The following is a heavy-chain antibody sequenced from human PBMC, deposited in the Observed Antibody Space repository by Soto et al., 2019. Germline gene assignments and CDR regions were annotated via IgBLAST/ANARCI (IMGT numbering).Heavy chain of an antibody. CDR2: IDPSGGGT. J-gene: IGHJ4*02. CDR3: ASVRGVCSGRNSWTSVEDS. CDR1: GYTFTSYD. V-gene: IGHV1-46*01. D-gene: IGHD2-15*01. Sequence: QVQLVQSGAEVKKPGASVKVSCKASGYTFTSYDIHWVRQAPRQGSEWMGIIDPSGGGTSYAQNFQGRLTMTRDTSTSRVCIELGRLRSEDPGVYYCASVRGVCSGRNSWTSVEDSGGQGTLVTVSS.